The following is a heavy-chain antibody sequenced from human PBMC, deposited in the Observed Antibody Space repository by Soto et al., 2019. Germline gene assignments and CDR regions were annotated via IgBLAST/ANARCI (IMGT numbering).Heavy chain of an antibody. V-gene: IGHV1-3*01. CDR2: INAGNGNT. D-gene: IGHD6-13*01. CDR1: GYTFTSYA. J-gene: IGHJ5*02. Sequence: QVQLVQSGAEVKKPGASVKVSCKASGYTFTSYAMHWVRQAPGQRLEWMGWINAGNGNTKYSQKFQGRVTITRDTSGRTAYMELSSLRSEDTAVYYCARDAVPYSSSWYVWFDPWGQGTLVTVSS. CDR3: ARDAVPYSSSWYVWFDP.